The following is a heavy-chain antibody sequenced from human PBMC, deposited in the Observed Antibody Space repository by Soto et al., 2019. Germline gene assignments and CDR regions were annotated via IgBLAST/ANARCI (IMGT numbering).Heavy chain of an antibody. V-gene: IGHV3-53*01. D-gene: IGHD1-7*01. CDR1: GFTVSSNY. Sequence: GGSLRPSCAASGFTVSSNYMHWVRQAPGKGLEWVSVIYTGGSTYYADSVKGGFTISRDSSKNTLYLQMSSLRAEDTAGYYCVRGGKLELAACDYWGQGSMGTVSA. CDR3: VRGGKLELAACDY. J-gene: IGHJ4*02. CDR2: IYTGGST.